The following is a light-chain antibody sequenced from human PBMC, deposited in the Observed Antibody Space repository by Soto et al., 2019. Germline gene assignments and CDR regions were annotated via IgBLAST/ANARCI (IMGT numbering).Light chain of an antibody. CDR3: QQYGSSLIT. Sequence: NARTEFPYCVPVFLGEHGNIHRKFRHSALYNSNNKDTLAWYRQKPGQPPNLLIYWASTRRSGVPDLFSGSGSGTDFTLTISRLEPEDFAVYYCQQYGSSLITFGPATRLEIK. CDR2: WAS. J-gene: IGKJ5*01. V-gene: IGKV4-1*01. CDR1: HSALYNSNNKDT.